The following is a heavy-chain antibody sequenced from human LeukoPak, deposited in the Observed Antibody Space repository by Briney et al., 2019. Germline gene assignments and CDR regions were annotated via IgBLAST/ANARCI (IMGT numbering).Heavy chain of an antibody. V-gene: IGHV3-30*03. CDR2: ISYDGSNK. Sequence: GGSLRLSCAASGFTFSSYGMHWVRQAPGKGLEWVAVISYDGSNKYYADSVKGRFTISRDNSKNTLYLQMNSLRAEDTAVYYCARTRRGYSYGDAESDWGQGTLVTVSS. J-gene: IGHJ4*02. CDR3: ARTRRGYSYGDAESD. D-gene: IGHD5-18*01. CDR1: GFTFSSYG.